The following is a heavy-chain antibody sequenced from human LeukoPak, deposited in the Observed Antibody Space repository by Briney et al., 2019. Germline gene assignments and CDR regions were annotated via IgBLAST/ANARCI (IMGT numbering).Heavy chain of an antibody. D-gene: IGHD2-21*01. CDR3: ATSNDAKIAPFDH. J-gene: IGHJ4*02. CDR1: GVSMSAYQ. CDR2: INTKGEA. V-gene: IGHV4-4*09. Sequence: SEALSLTCTVSGVSMSAYQWSWVRQSPEKGLEWIGCINTKGEASYNPSLKSRVTTSVDTSKSQFSLRLTSVTAADTAVYYCATSNDAKIAPFDHWGQGAPVTVSS.